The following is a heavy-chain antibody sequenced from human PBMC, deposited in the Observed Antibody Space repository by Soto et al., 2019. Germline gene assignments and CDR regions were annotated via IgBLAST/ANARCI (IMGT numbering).Heavy chain of an antibody. CDR3: ARDGTYNWV. Sequence: EVQLVESGGGLVQPGGSLRLSCAASGFTVSNNYMRWVRQAPGKGLEWVSLIYSGGATYYAESVKGRFTISRDNSKNTLYLQMNSLRDEDTAVYYCARDGTYNWVGGQGILVTVSS. CDR1: GFTVSNNY. J-gene: IGHJ4*02. D-gene: IGHD1-1*01. V-gene: IGHV3-66*01. CDR2: IYSGGAT.